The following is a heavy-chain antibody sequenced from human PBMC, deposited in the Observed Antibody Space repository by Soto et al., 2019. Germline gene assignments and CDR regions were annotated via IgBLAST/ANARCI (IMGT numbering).Heavy chain of an antibody. J-gene: IGHJ4*02. CDR1: GYTFTNYY. D-gene: IGHD3-9*01. Sequence: ASVKVSCKGYGYTFTNYYIHWVRQAPGQGLEWMGLINPSGGSTTYAQKFQGRVIMTRDTSTSTVNMELSSLRSEDTAVYYCARVFDYLLPFEHWGQGTLVTVSS. V-gene: IGHV1-46*03. CDR2: INPSGGST. CDR3: ARVFDYLLPFEH.